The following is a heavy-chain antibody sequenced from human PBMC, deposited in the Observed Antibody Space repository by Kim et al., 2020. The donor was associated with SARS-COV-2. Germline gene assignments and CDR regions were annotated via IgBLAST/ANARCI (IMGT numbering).Heavy chain of an antibody. J-gene: IGHJ2*01. CDR3: ATLPAAMGSWYFDL. CDR2: INPNSGGT. V-gene: IGHV1-2*02. D-gene: IGHD2-2*01. CDR1: GYTFTGYY. Sequence: ASVKVSCKASGYTFTGYYMHWVRQAPGQGLEWMGWINPNSGGTNYAQKFQGRVTMTRDTSISTAYMELSRLRSDDTAVYYCATLPAAMGSWYFDLWGRGTLVTVSS.